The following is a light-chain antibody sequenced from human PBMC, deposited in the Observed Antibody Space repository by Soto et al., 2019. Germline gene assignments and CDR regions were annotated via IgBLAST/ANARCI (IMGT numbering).Light chain of an antibody. CDR3: QQANSFPLT. CDR2: SAS. J-gene: IGKJ3*01. V-gene: IGKV1-12*01. CDR1: QGISRW. Sequence: DIQMTQLPSSMSASVGDRVTITCRASQGISRWLAWYHQQPGKAPNLLIYSASTLHSGVPSRFSGSGSGTDFTLTISSLQPEDFGTYYCQQANSFPLTFGPGTKVDMK.